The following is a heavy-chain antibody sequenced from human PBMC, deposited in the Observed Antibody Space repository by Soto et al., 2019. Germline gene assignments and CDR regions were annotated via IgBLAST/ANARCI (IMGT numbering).Heavy chain of an antibody. D-gene: IGHD2-2*01. V-gene: IGHV1-46*01. Sequence: ASVKVSCKVSGYTFTSYYMHWVRQAPGQGLERMGIINPSGGSTSYAQKFQGRVTMTRDTSTSTVYMELSSLRSEDTAVYYCARGDIVVVPAARRYYFDYWGQGTLVTVSS. J-gene: IGHJ4*02. CDR3: ARGDIVVVPAARRYYFDY. CDR1: GYTFTSYY. CDR2: INPSGGST.